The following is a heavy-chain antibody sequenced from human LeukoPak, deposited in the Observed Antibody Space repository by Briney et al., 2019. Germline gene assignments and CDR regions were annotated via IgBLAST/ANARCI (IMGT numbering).Heavy chain of an antibody. J-gene: IGHJ4*02. CDR2: ISYSGGT. CDR3: ARDSH. CDR1: GGSVNSNIDY. Sequence: MSSETLSLTCTVYGGSVNSNIDYWSWIRQPPGKGLEWIGFISYSGGTNYNPSLKSRVTISIDTSRNQFSLKLSSVTAADTAVYYCARDSHLGQGTLVTVSS. V-gene: IGHV4-61*01.